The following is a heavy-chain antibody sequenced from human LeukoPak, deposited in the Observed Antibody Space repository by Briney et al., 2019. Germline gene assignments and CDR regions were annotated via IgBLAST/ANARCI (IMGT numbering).Heavy chain of an antibody. CDR1: GGSISSSSYY. Sequence: SETLSLTCTVSGGSISSSSYYWGWIRQPPGKGLEWIGSIYYSGSTYYNPSLKSRVTISVDTSKNQFSLKLSSVTAADTAVYYCARVGYSSGWGVGTPFDYWGQGTLVTVSS. CDR2: IYYSGST. CDR3: ARVGYSSGWGVGTPFDY. D-gene: IGHD6-19*01. J-gene: IGHJ4*02. V-gene: IGHV4-39*01.